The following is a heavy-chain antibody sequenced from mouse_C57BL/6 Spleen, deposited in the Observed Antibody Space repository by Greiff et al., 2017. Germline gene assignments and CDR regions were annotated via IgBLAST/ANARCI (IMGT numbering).Heavy chain of an antibody. J-gene: IGHJ2*01. D-gene: IGHD4-1*01. Sequence: VQLQQSGAELVMPGASVKLSCKASGYTFTSYWMHWVKQRPGQGLEWIGEIDPSDSYTNYNQKFKGKSTLTVDKSSSTAYMQLSSLTSEDSAVCYCARGWDDYFDYWGQGTTLTVSS. CDR1: GYTFTSYW. CDR3: ARGWDDYFDY. V-gene: IGHV1-69*01. CDR2: IDPSDSYT.